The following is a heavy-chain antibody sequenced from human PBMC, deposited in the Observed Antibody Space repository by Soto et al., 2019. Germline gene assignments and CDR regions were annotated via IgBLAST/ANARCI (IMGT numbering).Heavy chain of an antibody. CDR3: ARASEYASGHHRFDY. J-gene: IGHJ4*02. Sequence: SETLSLTCTVSGGSVSSGSYYWSWIRQPPGKGLEWIGYIYYTGSTSYSPSLKSRVTISLDTSKNQFSLKLSSVTAADTAVYFCARASEYASGHHRFDYWGQGTLVTVSS. D-gene: IGHD6-19*01. CDR2: IYYTGST. V-gene: IGHV4-61*01. CDR1: GGSVSSGSYY.